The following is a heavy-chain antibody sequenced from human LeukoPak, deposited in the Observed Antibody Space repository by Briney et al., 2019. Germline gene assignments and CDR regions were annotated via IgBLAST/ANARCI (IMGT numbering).Heavy chain of an antibody. J-gene: IGHJ4*02. CDR2: TYTGGNT. D-gene: IGHD2-15*01. CDR3: ARAHCSGGSCYFFDY. V-gene: IGHV3-53*01. Sequence: PGGSLRLSCAASGFTLSSNYMTWVRQAPGKGLEWVSVTYTGGNTNYAGSVKGRFTISRDNSKNTLYLQMNSLRDEDTAVYYCARAHCSGGSCYFFDYWGQGTLVTVSS. CDR1: GFTLSSNY.